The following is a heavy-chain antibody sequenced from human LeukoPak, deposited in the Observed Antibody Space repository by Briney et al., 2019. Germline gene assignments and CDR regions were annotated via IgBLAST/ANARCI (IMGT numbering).Heavy chain of an antibody. V-gene: IGHV3-23*01. CDR3: AKGRWLQNYFDY. Sequence: PGGSLRLSCAASGFTFSSYAMNWVRQAPGKGLEWVSAISGSTAGTRYADSVRGRFTISRDNSKNTLYLQMNSLRAEDTAVYYCAKGRWLQNYFDYWGQGTLVTVSP. D-gene: IGHD5-24*01. CDR2: ISGSTAGT. CDR1: GFTFSSYA. J-gene: IGHJ4*02.